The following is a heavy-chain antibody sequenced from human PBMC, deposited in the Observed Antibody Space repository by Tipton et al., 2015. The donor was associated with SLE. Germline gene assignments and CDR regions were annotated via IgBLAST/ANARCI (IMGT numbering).Heavy chain of an antibody. J-gene: IGHJ3*01. CDR2: ITSDSVDI. Sequence: GSLRLSCSASGFTFTAYTMNWVRQAPGRGLESVSSITSDSVDIQYSDSVKGRFTISRDNANKSLYLQMNSLRAEDTAVYYCARDGCGFDCIDAFDVWGQGTVVTVSS. CDR3: ARDGCGFDCIDAFDV. V-gene: IGHV3-21*01. CDR1: GFTFTAYT. D-gene: IGHD2-15*01.